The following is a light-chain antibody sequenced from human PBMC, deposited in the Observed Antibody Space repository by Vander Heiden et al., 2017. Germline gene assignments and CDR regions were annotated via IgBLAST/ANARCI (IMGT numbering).Light chain of an antibody. CDR2: AAS. V-gene: IGKV1-9*01. CDR1: QGISSY. Sequence: DIQLTQSPSFLSASVGDRVTITCRASQGISSYLAWYQQKPGKAPKLLIYAASTLQSGVPSRFSGSGSGTEFTLTISSLQPEDFATYYCQQLNSSPSTFGHGTKVDIK. CDR3: QQLNSSPST. J-gene: IGKJ3*01.